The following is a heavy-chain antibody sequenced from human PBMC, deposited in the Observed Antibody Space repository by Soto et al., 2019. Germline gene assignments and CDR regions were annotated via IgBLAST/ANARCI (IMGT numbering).Heavy chain of an antibody. CDR1: GYIFTGYY. J-gene: IGHJ4*02. CDR3: ATSRISIAVAGETEYYFDY. Sequence: SVKVSCKASGYIFTGYYMHWVRQAPGQGLEWMGWINPKSGDTNYTQKFQGWVTMTRDTSISTAYMELSRLRSDDTAVYYCATSRISIAVAGETEYYFDYWGQGTPVTVSS. D-gene: IGHD6-19*01. CDR2: INPKSGDT. V-gene: IGHV1-2*04.